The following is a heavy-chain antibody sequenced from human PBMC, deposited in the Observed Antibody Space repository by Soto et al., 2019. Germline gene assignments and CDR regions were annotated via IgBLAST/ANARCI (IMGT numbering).Heavy chain of an antibody. CDR2: ISYDGSN. D-gene: IGHD1-26*01. CDR3: VKDRPVTKSGSYYFDY. Sequence: QVQLVESGGGVVQPGRSLRLSCAASGFTFSSYGMHWVRQAPGKGLEWVAVISYDGSNIYADSVKGRFTISRDNSKNTLFLQMNRLRAEDTAMYYCVKDRPVTKSGSYYFDYWGQGTLVTVSS. CDR1: GFTFSSYG. V-gene: IGHV3-30*18. J-gene: IGHJ4*02.